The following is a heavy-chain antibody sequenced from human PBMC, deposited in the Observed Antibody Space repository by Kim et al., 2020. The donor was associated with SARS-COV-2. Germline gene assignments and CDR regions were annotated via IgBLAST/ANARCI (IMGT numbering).Heavy chain of an antibody. V-gene: IGHV3-48*02. J-gene: IGHJ4*02. Sequence: GGSLRLSCAASGFTFSSYSMNWVRQAPGKGLEWVAYIRGGGSTIHYRDSVKGRFTISRDNAKNSLYLQMNSLRDEDTAVYYCVRDPDALDYWGQGTLVTVSS. CDR2: IRGGGSTI. CDR3: VRDPDALDY. CDR1: GFTFSSYS. D-gene: IGHD2-8*01.